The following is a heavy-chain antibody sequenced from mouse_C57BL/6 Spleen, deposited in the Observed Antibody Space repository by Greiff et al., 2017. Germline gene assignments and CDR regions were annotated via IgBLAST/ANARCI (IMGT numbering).Heavy chain of an antibody. Sequence: EVQVVESGPELVKPGASVKISCKASGYSFTGYYMNWVKQSPEKSLEWIGEINPSTGGTTYNQKFKAKATLTVDKSSSTAYMQLKSLTSEDSAVYYCAREILSNYDYYAMDYWGQGTSVTVSS. CDR1: GYSFTGYY. J-gene: IGHJ4*01. D-gene: IGHD2-5*01. CDR2: INPSTGGT. V-gene: IGHV1-42*01. CDR3: AREILSNYDYYAMDY.